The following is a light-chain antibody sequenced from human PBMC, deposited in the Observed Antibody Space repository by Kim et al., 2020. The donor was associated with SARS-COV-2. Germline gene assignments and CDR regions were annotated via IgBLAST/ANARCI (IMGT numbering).Light chain of an antibody. V-gene: IGKV3-11*01. CDR2: DTS. CDR3: QQRTNRPPIT. J-gene: IGKJ5*01. CDR1: QSVSTY. Sequence: VLTQSPATLSLSPGESATLSCSAGQSVSTYVAWYQQKPGQAPRLLIFDTSNRAAGIPARFSGSGSGTDFTLTISGLEPEDFAVYYCQQRTNRPPITFGQGTRLEIK.